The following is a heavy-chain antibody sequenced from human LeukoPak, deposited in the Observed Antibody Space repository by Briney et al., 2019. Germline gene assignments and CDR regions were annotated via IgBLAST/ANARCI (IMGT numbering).Heavy chain of an antibody. CDR3: AKYRSAWSFDY. J-gene: IGHJ4*02. V-gene: IGHV3-33*06. CDR1: GFSFSGFG. D-gene: IGHD6-13*01. CDR2: LWYNGINK. Sequence: GGSLRLSCTASGFSFSGFGMHWVRQAPGKGLEWVASLWYNGINKYYADSVKGRFTISRDNSKNTLYLQVNSLRAEDTAVYYCAKYRSAWSFDYWGQGTLVTVSS.